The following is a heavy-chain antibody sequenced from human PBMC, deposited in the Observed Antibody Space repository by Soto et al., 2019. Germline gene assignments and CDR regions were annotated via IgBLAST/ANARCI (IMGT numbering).Heavy chain of an antibody. Sequence: QVQLVESGGGVVQPGRSLRLSCAASGFMFSSYAMHWVRQAPGKGLEWVAVKTYDGSNKYYADSVKGRFTISRDNSETALYLQMNSRRAEDTAVYYCARAGGLLVDYWGQGTLVTVSS. V-gene: IGHV3-30-3*01. CDR3: ARAGGLLVDY. D-gene: IGHD1-26*01. CDR1: GFMFSSYA. J-gene: IGHJ4*02. CDR2: KTYDGSNK.